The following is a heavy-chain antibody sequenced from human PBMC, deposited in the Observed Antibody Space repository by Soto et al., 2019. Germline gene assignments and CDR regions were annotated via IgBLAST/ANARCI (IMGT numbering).Heavy chain of an antibody. CDR2: INAGNGNT. D-gene: IGHD3-10*01. J-gene: IGHJ3*02. Sequence: QVQLVQSGAEVKKPGASVKVSCKASGYTFTSYAMHWVRQAPGQRLEWMGWINAGNGNTKYSQKFQGRVTITRDTSASTAYMELSSLRSEDTAVYYCASVWVTMVRDSRASYIWGQGTMVTVSS. CDR1: GYTFTSYA. CDR3: ASVWVTMVRDSRASYI. V-gene: IGHV1-3*01.